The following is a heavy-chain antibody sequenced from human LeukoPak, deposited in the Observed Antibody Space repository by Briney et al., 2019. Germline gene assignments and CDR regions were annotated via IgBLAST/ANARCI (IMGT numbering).Heavy chain of an antibody. J-gene: IGHJ2*01. CDR1: GGSISTYY. CDR2: VYYTGST. V-gene: IGHV4-59*01. D-gene: IGHD5-12*01. CDR3: AKDGGGGYVTDWYFDL. Sequence: SETLSLTCTVSGGSISTYYWSWTRQPPGKGLEWIGYVYYTGSTNYNPSLKSRVTISVDTSKNQFSLKLSSVTAADTAVYYCAKDGGGGYVTDWYFDLWGRGTLVAVSS.